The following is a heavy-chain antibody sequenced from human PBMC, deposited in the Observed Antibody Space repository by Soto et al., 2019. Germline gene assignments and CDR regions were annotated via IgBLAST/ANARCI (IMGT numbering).Heavy chain of an antibody. J-gene: IGHJ4*02. CDR2: TYYRSKWYY. V-gene: IGHV6-1*01. Sequence: SQTLSLTCAISGDSVSSNSVTWNWIRQSPSRGLEWLGRTYYRSKWYYDYAVSVKSRITIDPDTSNNLFSLRLNSVTPEDTAVYYCAKRGAVAFIDTLDYWGQGTLVTVSS. CDR1: GDSVSSNSVT. CDR3: AKRGAVAFIDTLDY. D-gene: IGHD3-22*01.